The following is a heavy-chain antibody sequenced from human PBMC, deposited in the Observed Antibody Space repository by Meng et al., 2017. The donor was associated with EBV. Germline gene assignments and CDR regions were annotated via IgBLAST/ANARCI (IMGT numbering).Heavy chain of an antibody. V-gene: IGHV4-39*01. CDR2: VHYTGST. D-gene: IGHD6-19*01. Sequence: QLQLRESGPGQVKPSXXXXLXSXFPXDSISSFYYWGWIRQPPGRGLEWIGSVHYTGSTYYSPSLKSRVTVSVDTSKNQFSLRLTSVTAADTAVYYCARPFPSWQSPRLDPFGAWGQGTLVTVSS. J-gene: IGHJ5*02. CDR1: XDSISSFYY. CDR3: ARPFPSWQSPRLDPFGA.